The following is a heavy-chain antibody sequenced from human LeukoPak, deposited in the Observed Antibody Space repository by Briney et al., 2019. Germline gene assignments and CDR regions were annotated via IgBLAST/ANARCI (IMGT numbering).Heavy chain of an antibody. CDR3: ARAASRYVVYYMDV. CDR1: GFSFSIYN. CDR2: ISGSGSST. D-gene: IGHD2-2*01. V-gene: IGHV3-23*01. J-gene: IGHJ6*03. Sequence: GGSLRLSCVASGFSFSIYNMIWVRQAPGKGLDWVSGISGSGSSTSYADSVKGRFTISRDNSKSTLYLQMNSLRAEDTAVYYCARAASRYVVYYMDVWGKGTTVTVSS.